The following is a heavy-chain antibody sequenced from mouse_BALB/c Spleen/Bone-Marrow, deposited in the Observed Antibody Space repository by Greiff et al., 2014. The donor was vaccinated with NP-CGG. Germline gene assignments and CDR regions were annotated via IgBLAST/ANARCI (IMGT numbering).Heavy chain of an antibody. D-gene: IGHD1-1*01. CDR2: IDPANGNT. V-gene: IGHV14-3*02. Sequence: VQLKESGAELVKPGASVKLSCTASGFNIKDTYMHWVKQRPEQGLEWIGRIDPANGNTKYDPKFQGKATITADTSSNTAYLQLSLLTSEYAADYYGTVYYYGSSYSDYWGQGTTLTVSS. CDR1: GFNIKDTY. CDR3: TVYYYGSSYSDY. J-gene: IGHJ2*01.